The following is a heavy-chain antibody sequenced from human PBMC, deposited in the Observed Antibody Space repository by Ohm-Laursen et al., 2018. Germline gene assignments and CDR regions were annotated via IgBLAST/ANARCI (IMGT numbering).Heavy chain of an antibody. J-gene: IGHJ4*02. CDR3: ARGQPIDF. Sequence: GSSVKVSCKASGYTFSDYYMHWVRQAPGQGLEWMGRINPNSGGTNYAQKFQGRLTMTRDTSTSTVYMELSSLRSEDTAMYYCARGQPIDFWGQGTLVTVSS. CDR1: GYTFSDYY. CDR2: INPNSGGT. V-gene: IGHV1/OR15-1*04.